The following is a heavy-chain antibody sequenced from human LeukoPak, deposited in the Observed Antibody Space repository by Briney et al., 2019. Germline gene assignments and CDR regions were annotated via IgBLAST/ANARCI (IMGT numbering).Heavy chain of an antibody. CDR3: ARDAIVAGATWFYYYYMDV. D-gene: IGHD5-12*01. Sequence: ASVKVSCKASGGTFSSYAISWVRQAPGQGLEWMGGIIPIFGTANYAQKFQGRVTITTDESTSTAYMELSSLRSEGTAVYYCARDAIVAGATWFYYYYMDVWGKGTTVTVSS. CDR2: IIPIFGTA. CDR1: GGTFSSYA. J-gene: IGHJ6*03. V-gene: IGHV1-69*05.